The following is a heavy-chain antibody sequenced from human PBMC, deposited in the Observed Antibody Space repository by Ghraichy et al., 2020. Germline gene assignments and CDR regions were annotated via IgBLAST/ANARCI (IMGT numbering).Heavy chain of an antibody. CDR3: ATELPDYDTSGYYHA. J-gene: IGHJ5*02. D-gene: IGHD3-22*01. V-gene: IGHV1-3*01. CDR1: GYTFSRNA. CDR2: INAGNGNT. Sequence: ASVKVSCKASGYTFSRNAIHWVRQAPGQRLDWMGWINAGNGNTKYSQNFQDRITITRDTSASTVYMELSSLRSEDTAVYYCATELPDYDTSGYYHAWGQGTLVTVSS.